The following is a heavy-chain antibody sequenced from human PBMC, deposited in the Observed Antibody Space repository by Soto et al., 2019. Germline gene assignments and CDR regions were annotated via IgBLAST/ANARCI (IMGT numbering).Heavy chain of an antibody. CDR3: ATRSYSSAWYIDL. D-gene: IGHD6-19*01. V-gene: IGHV4-61*08. Sequence: SETLSLTCTVSGCSVSSGDYYWSWIRQPPGKGLEWIGYIYYSGSTNYNPSLKIRVTKSVDTSKNQFSLKLSSVTAADTAVYYCATRSYSSAWYIDLWGQGTLVTVSS. J-gene: IGHJ4*02. CDR2: IYYSGST. CDR1: GCSVSSGDYY.